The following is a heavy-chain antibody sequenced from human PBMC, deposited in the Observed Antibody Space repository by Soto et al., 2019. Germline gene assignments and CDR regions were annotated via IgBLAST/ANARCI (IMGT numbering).Heavy chain of an antibody. CDR1: GFSVSTHV. V-gene: IGHV3-33*01. CDR3: ARVPRYDTWYFDY. CDR2: LWYDGSSE. Sequence: QVQLVESGGGVVQPGNSLRLSCAASGFSVSTHVIHWVRQAPGKGLEWVAVLWYDGSSEYYADSVKGRFTISRDNSKNMMYLQMNRLRVEDTAVYYCARVPRYDTWYFDYWGQGTLATVSS. D-gene: IGHD3-22*01. J-gene: IGHJ4*02.